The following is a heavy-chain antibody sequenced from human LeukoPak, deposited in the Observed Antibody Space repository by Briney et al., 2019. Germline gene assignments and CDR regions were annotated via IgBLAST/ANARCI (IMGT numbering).Heavy chain of an antibody. Sequence: SETLSLTCTVSGGSISSSSYYWGWIRQPPGKGLEWIGSIYYGGSTYYNPSLKSRVTISVDTSKNQFSLKLSSVTAADTAVYYCARGSGWYRHGYFDYWGQGTLVTVSS. CDR2: IYYGGST. J-gene: IGHJ4*02. CDR1: GGSISSSSYY. CDR3: ARGSGWYRHGYFDY. D-gene: IGHD6-19*01. V-gene: IGHV4-39*01.